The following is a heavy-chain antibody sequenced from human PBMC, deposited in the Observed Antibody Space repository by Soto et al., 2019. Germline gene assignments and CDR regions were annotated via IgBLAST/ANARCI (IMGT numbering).Heavy chain of an antibody. D-gene: IGHD2-15*01. Sequence: SLRLSCAASGFTFSSYAMHWVRQAPGKGLEWVAVISYDGSNKYYADSVKGRFTISRDNSKNTLYLQMNSLRAEDTAVYYCARDVGYCSGGSCYSPSDYWGQGTLVTVSS. J-gene: IGHJ4*02. CDR2: ISYDGSNK. V-gene: IGHV3-30-3*01. CDR3: ARDVGYCSGGSCYSPSDY. CDR1: GFTFSSYA.